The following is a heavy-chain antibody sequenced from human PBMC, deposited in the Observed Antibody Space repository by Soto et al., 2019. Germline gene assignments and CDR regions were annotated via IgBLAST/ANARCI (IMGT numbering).Heavy chain of an antibody. J-gene: IGHJ4*02. Sequence: EVQLLQSGGGSVRPGGTLTLSCEASGFTFSHYWMHWVRQVPGRGLLWVSRLNHDANRTAYADSVRGRFTISRDNAKNTLYLHMSSVRAEDSATYYCVRSTSGCFDYWGQGAEVSVSS. V-gene: IGHV3-74*01. D-gene: IGHD2-8*01. CDR2: LNHDANRT. CDR1: GFTFSHYW. CDR3: VRSTSGCFDY.